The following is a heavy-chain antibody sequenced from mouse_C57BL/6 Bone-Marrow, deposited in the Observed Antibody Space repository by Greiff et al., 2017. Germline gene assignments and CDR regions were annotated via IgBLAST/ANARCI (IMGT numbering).Heavy chain of an antibody. Sequence: QVQLQQSGAELVRPGASVTLSCKASGYTFTDYEMHWVKQTPVHGLEWIRAIDPETGGTAYNQKFKGKAILTADKSSSPAYMELRSLTSEDSAVYYCTREGYGNFAWFAYWGQGTLVTVSA. CDR2: IDPETGGT. J-gene: IGHJ3*01. V-gene: IGHV1-15*01. CDR3: TREGYGNFAWFAY. D-gene: IGHD2-10*02. CDR1: GYTFTDYE.